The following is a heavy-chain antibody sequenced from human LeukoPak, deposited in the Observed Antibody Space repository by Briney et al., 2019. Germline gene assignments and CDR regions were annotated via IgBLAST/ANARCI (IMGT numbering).Heavy chain of an antibody. J-gene: IGHJ4*02. CDR3: ARDSRSYYVRRYFDY. CDR1: GYTFTSYG. Sequence: ASVKVSCKASGYTFTSYGISWVRQAPGQGLEWMGWISAYNGNTNYAQKLQGRVTMTTDTSTSTAYMELRSLRSDDTAVYYCARDSRSYYVRRYFDYWGQGTLVTVSS. V-gene: IGHV1-18*01. CDR2: ISAYNGNT. D-gene: IGHD1-26*01.